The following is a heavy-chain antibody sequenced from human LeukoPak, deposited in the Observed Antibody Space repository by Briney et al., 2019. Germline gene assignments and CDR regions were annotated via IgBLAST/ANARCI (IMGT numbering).Heavy chain of an antibody. CDR3: ARVGHNWIDAFDY. CDR2: ISSSNSY. Sequence: GRCLRLSCAPSAFSFRTYSMTWVRQAPGKGLEWVSCISSSNSYYEESVRGRFTIFRDNAKNSLDLQMNSLRVEDTAGYYCARVGHNWIDAFDYWGQGTVVSVSS. J-gene: IGHJ4*02. V-gene: IGHV3-21*01. D-gene: IGHD1-1*01. CDR1: AFSFRTYS.